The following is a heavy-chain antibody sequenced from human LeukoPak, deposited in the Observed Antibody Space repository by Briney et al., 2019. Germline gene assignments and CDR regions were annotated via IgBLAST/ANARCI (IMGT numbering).Heavy chain of an antibody. V-gene: IGHV3-30*02. CDR3: AREEGSYGYGHWFDP. J-gene: IGHJ5*02. D-gene: IGHD5-18*01. CDR2: IRYDGSNK. Sequence: GGSLRLSCAASGFTFSSYGMHWVRQAPGKGLEWVAFIRYDGSNKYYADSVKGRFTISRDNSKNTLYLQMNSLRAEDTAVYYCAREEGSYGYGHWFDPWGQGTLVTVSS. CDR1: GFTFSSYG.